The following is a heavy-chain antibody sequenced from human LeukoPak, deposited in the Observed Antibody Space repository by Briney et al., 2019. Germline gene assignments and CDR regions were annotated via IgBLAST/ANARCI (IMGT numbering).Heavy chain of an antibody. CDR1: GFTFSSYA. J-gene: IGHJ4*02. V-gene: IGHV3-30*18. Sequence: AGGSLRLSCAASGFTFSSYAMHWVRQAPGKGLEWVAVISYDGSNKYYADSVKGRFTISRDNPKNTLYLQMNSLRAEDTAVYYCAKFWPDSSGYPTSDYWGQGTLVTVSS. CDR3: AKFWPDSSGYPTSDY. CDR2: ISYDGSNK. D-gene: IGHD3-22*01.